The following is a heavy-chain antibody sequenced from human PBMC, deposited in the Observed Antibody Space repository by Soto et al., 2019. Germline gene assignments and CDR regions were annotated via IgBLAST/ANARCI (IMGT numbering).Heavy chain of an antibody. CDR3: ARDGANYSDSSGYYFSFRSRSDAFDI. Sequence: GGSLRLSCAASGFTFSSYSMNWGRQAPGKGLEWVSYISISSSTIYYADSVKGRFTISRDNAKNSLYLQMNSLRDEDTAVYYCARDGANYSDSSGYYFSFRSRSDAFDIWGQGTMVTVSS. CDR2: ISISSSTI. D-gene: IGHD3-22*01. CDR1: GFTFSSYS. V-gene: IGHV3-48*02. J-gene: IGHJ3*02.